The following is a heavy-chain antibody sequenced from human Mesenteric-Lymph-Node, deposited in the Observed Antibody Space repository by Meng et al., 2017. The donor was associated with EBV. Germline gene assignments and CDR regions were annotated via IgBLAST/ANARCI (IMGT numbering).Heavy chain of an antibody. CDR3: ARDVQMATI. V-gene: IGHV4-4*02. CDR1: CGSISSSNW. J-gene: IGHJ4*02. CDR2: IYHNGDT. Sequence: QVELQESVPGLVKSSGTSSLTCGVSCGSISSSNWWSGVRQSPGKGLEWIGQIYHNGDTNYNPSLKSRVLISVDKSKNQFSLRLNSVTAADTAVYYCARDVQMATIWGQGTLVTVSS. D-gene: IGHD5-24*01.